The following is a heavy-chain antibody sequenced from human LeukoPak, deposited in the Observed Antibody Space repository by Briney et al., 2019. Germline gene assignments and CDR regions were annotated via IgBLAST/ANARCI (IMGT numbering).Heavy chain of an antibody. CDR3: AFDGEYYETYEGAFDI. V-gene: IGHV3-30*03. CDR1: GFTFSSYG. J-gene: IGHJ3*02. D-gene: IGHD2-8*01. CDR2: ISYDGSNK. Sequence: GGSLRLSCAASGFTFSSYGMHWVRQAPGKGLEWVAVISYDGSNKYYADSVKGRFTISRDNSKNTLYLQMNSLRAEDTAVYYCAFDGEYYETYEGAFDIWGQGTMVTVSS.